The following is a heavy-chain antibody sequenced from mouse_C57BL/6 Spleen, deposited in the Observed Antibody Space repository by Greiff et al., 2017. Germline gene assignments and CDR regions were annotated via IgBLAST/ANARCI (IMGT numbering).Heavy chain of an antibody. CDR1: GYTFTGYW. J-gene: IGHJ4*01. CDR2: ILPGSGST. D-gene: IGHD3-2*02. CDR3: ARNSSGKVLYPYYAMDY. V-gene: IGHV1-9*01. Sequence: VMLVESGAELMKPGASVKLSCKATGYTFTGYWIEWVKQRPGHGLEWIGEILPGSGSTNYNEKFKGKATFTADTSSNTAYMQLSSLTTEDSAIYYCARNSSGKVLYPYYAMDYWGQGTSVTVSS.